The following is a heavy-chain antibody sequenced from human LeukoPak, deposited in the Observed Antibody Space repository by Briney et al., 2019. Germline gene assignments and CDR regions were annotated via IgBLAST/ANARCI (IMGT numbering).Heavy chain of an antibody. J-gene: IGHJ4*02. D-gene: IGHD5-24*01. Sequence: SETLSLTCTVSGGSISNDDWSWLRQTPGKGLEWIGYIYYSGSTNYNPSLKSRVTISVDTSKKQFSLKLSSVTAADTAVYYCARDTEMALYYWGQGTLVTVSS. CDR2: IYYSGST. CDR3: ARDTEMALYY. CDR1: GGSISNDD. V-gene: IGHV4-59*01.